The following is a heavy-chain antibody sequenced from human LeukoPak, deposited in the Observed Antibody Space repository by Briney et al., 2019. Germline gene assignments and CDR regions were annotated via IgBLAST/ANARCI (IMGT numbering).Heavy chain of an antibody. CDR3: ARDIPRNYYGSGTHSHWFDP. Sequence: SETLSLTCTVSGGSISSYYWSWIRQPPGKGLEWIGYIYYSGSTNYNPSLKSRVTISVDTSKNQFPLKLSSVTAADTAVYYCARDIPRNYYGSGTHSHWFDPWGQGTLVTVSS. CDR2: IYYSGST. J-gene: IGHJ5*02. D-gene: IGHD3-10*01. V-gene: IGHV4-59*01. CDR1: GGSISSYY.